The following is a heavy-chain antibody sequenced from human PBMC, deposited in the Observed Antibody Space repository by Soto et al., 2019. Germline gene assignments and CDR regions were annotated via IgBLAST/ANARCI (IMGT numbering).Heavy chain of an antibody. CDR2: IYYSGST. CDR3: ARPYYDSSGYWGALAI. J-gene: IGHJ3*02. Sequence: SETLSLTCTVSGGSISSSSHYWAWIRQPPGKGLEWIGSIYYSGSTYYYPSLESRVTISADTSKNQFSLKLSSVTAADTAVYYCARPYYDSSGYWGALAICGQGTMVTVSS. V-gene: IGHV4-39*01. D-gene: IGHD3-22*01. CDR1: GGSISSSSHY.